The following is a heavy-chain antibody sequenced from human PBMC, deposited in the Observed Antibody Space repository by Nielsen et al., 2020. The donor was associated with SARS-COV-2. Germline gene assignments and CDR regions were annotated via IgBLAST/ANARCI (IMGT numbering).Heavy chain of an antibody. D-gene: IGHD6-13*01. J-gene: IGHJ6*02. Sequence: GGSLRLSCAASSFTFSRYAMHWVRQAPGKGLEWVAVMSYDARNKYYADSVKGRFTISRDNSKNTLSLQMNSLRTEDTAVYYCARVVEAAAGNYYYYYGMDVWGQGTTVTVSS. CDR3: ARVVEAAAGNYYYYYGMDV. V-gene: IGHV3-30*04. CDR1: SFTFSRYA. CDR2: MSYDARNK.